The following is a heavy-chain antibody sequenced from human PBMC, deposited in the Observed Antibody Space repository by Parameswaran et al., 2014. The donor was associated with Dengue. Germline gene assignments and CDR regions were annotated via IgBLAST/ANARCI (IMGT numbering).Heavy chain of an antibody. D-gene: IGHD5-24*01. Sequence: SWVRQAPGQRLEWMGGIIPIFGTANYAQKFQGRVTITADESTSTAYMELSSLRSEDTAVYYCARVGGDGYNYAFDIWGQGTMVTVSS. CDR3: ARVGGDGYNYAFDI. J-gene: IGHJ3*02. CDR2: IIPIFGTA. V-gene: IGHV1-69*01.